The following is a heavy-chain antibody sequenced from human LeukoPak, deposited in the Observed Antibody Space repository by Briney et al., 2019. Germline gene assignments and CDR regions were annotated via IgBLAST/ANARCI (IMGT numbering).Heavy chain of an antibody. J-gene: IGHJ6*02. V-gene: IGHV4-59*08. CDR3: ARLYYDILTGYLYGMDV. CDR1: GDSISSYY. CDR2: IYYSGST. Sequence: SETLSLTCTVSGDSISSYYWSWIRQPPGKGLEWLGYIYYSGSTNYNPSLKSRVTISVDTSKNQFSLKLSSVTAADTAVYYCARLYYDILTGYLYGMDVWGQGTTVTVSS. D-gene: IGHD3-9*01.